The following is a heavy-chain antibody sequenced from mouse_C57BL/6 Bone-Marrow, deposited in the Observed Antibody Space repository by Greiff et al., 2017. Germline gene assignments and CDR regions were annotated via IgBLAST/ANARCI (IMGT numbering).Heavy chain of an antibody. CDR2: INPGSGGT. Sequence: VHLVESGAELVRPGTSVKVSCKASGYAFTNYLIEWVKQRPGQGLEWIGVINPGSGGTNYNEKFKGKATLTADKSSSTAYMQLSSLTSEDSAVYFCARSGLYWYFDVWGTGTTVTVSS. J-gene: IGHJ1*03. V-gene: IGHV1-54*01. CDR1: GYAFTNYL. CDR3: ARSGLYWYFDV.